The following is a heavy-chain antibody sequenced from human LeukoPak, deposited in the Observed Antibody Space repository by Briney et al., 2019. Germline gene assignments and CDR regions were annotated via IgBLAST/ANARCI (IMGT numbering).Heavy chain of an antibody. CDR3: ASVGYCSGGSCYSGDYYYMDV. Sequence: PGGSLRLSCAASGFTFSSYEMNWVRQAPGKGLEWVSYISSSGIKIFYAAYVKGRFTISRDNAKNSLYLQMNSLRADDTAVYYCASVGYCSGGSCYSGDYYYMDVWGRGTSVTVSS. V-gene: IGHV3-48*03. CDR2: ISSSGIKI. J-gene: IGHJ6*03. CDR1: GFTFSSYE. D-gene: IGHD2-15*01.